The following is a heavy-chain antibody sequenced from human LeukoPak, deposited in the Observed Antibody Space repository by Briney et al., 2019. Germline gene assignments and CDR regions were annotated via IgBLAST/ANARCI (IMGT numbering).Heavy chain of an antibody. Sequence: GGSLRLSCAASGFTFSSYTMNWVRQAREKGLEWVSSISSSSNYLYYADSVKGRFTISRDNAKNSLYLQMNSLRGDDTAVYYCARDMGSSSFFDYWGQGTVVTVSS. V-gene: IGHV3-21*01. CDR2: ISSSSNYL. J-gene: IGHJ4*02. D-gene: IGHD6-6*01. CDR3: ARDMGSSSFFDY. CDR1: GFTFSSYT.